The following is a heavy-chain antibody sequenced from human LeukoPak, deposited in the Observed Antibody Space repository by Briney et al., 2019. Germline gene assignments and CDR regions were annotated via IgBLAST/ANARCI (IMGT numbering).Heavy chain of an antibody. CDR2: ISSSGSTI. Sequence: GGSLRLSCAASGFTFSDYYMSWIRLAPGKGLEWVSYISSSGSTIYYADSVKGRFTISRDNAKNSLYLQMNSLRAEDTAVYYCARDNEIRYYGSGSYPGGIEYWGQGTLVTVSS. D-gene: IGHD3-10*01. CDR3: ARDNEIRYYGSGSYPGGIEY. CDR1: GFTFSDYY. V-gene: IGHV3-11*01. J-gene: IGHJ4*02.